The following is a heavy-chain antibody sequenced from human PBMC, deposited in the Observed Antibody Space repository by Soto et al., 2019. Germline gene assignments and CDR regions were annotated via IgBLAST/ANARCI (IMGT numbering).Heavy chain of an antibody. J-gene: IGHJ4*02. Sequence: SQTLSLTCAISGDSVSSNSAAWNWIRQSPPRGLEWLGRTYYRSKWYNDYAVSVKSRITINPDTSKNQFSLQLNSVTPEDTAVYYCARAPPYSSGWPFDYWGQGTLVTVSS. CDR3: ARAPPYSSGWPFDY. D-gene: IGHD6-19*01. V-gene: IGHV6-1*01. CDR2: TYYRSKWYN. CDR1: GDSVSSNSAA.